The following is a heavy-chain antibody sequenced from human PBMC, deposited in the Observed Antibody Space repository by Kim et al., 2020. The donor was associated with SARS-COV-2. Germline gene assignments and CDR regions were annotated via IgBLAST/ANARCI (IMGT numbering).Heavy chain of an antibody. Sequence: SETLSLTCTVSGGSISSSSYYWGWIRQPPGKGLEWIGSIYYSGSTYYNPSLKSRVTISVDTSKNQFSLKLSSVTAADTAVYYCARLIRGGAGFWSGYLIDYWGQGTLVTVSS. V-gene: IGHV4-39*01. D-gene: IGHD3-3*01. CDR2: IYYSGST. CDR3: ARLIRGGAGFWSGYLIDY. CDR1: GGSISSSSYY. J-gene: IGHJ4*02.